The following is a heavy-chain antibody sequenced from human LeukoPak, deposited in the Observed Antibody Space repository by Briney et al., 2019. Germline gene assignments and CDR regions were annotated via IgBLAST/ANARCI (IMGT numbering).Heavy chain of an antibody. D-gene: IGHD1-14*01. V-gene: IGHV1-8*01. CDR2: MNPNSGNT. CDR3: ARVVSWEGGPEDAFDI. Sequence: GASVKVSCKASGYTFTSYDINWARQATGQGLEWMGWMNPNSGNTGYAQKFQGRVTMTRNTSISTAYMELSSLRSEDTAVYYCARVVSWEGGPEDAFDIWGQGTMVTVSS. J-gene: IGHJ3*02. CDR1: GYTFTSYD.